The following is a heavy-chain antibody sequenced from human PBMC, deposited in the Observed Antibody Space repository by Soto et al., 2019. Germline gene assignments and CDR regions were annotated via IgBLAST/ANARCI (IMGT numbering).Heavy chain of an antibody. D-gene: IGHD3-10*01. CDR2: INHSGST. V-gene: IGHV4-34*01. Sequence: QVQLQQWGAGLLKPSETMSLTCAVYGGSFSGYYWIWIRQPPGKGLEWIGEINHSGSTNYNPSLKSRVTISVDTSKNQFSLKLSSVTAADTAVYYCARDVYGSGSYFDAFDIWGQGTMVTVSS. J-gene: IGHJ3*02. CDR3: ARDVYGSGSYFDAFDI. CDR1: GGSFSGYY.